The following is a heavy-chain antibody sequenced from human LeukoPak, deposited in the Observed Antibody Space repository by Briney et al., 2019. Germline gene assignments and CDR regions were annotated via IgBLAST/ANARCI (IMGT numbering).Heavy chain of an antibody. D-gene: IGHD5-12*01. J-gene: IGHJ4*02. V-gene: IGHV1-18*01. CDR2: ISPYDGNT. CDR1: GYTFSTHG. CDR3: ARSGKDGGYDWHY. Sequence: GASVKVTCKASGYTFSTHGISWVRQAPGQGLEWMGWISPYDGNTKYAQKLQGRVTMTTDTSTSTASMELRSLRSDDTAVYYCARSGKDGGYDWHYWGQGTLVTVSS.